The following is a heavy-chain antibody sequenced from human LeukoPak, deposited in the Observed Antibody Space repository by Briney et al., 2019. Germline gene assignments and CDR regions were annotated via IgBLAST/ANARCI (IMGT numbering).Heavy chain of an antibody. J-gene: IGHJ4*02. Sequence: PGGSLRLSCSASGFPFSSYAMHWVRQAPGKGLEWVSYISGGGSTIHYADSVKGRFTISRDNAKNSLYLQMNSLRAEDTAVYYCARAAQYGSGHWGQGTLVTVSS. D-gene: IGHD6-19*01. CDR2: ISGGGSTI. V-gene: IGHV3-48*03. CDR1: GFPFSSYA. CDR3: ARAAQYGSGH.